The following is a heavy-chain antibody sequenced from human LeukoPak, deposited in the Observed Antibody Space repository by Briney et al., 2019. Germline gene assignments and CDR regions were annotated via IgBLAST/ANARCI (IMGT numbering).Heavy chain of an antibody. Sequence: SSETLSLTXAVYGGSFSGYYWSWIRQPPGKGMEWIGEINHSGSTNYNPSLKSRVTISVDTSKNQFSLKLSSVTAADTAVYYCARGSKTYYDILTGYRSYYYYMDVWGKGTTVTVSS. V-gene: IGHV4-34*01. CDR1: GGSFSGYY. D-gene: IGHD3-9*01. CDR3: ARGSKTYYDILTGYRSYYYYMDV. J-gene: IGHJ6*03. CDR2: INHSGST.